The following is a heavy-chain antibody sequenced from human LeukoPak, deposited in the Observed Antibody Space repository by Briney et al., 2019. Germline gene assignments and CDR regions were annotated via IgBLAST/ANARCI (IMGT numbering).Heavy chain of an antibody. CDR1: GFTFSSYA. J-gene: IGHJ4*02. D-gene: IGHD2-15*01. CDR3: AKIPIYCSSGSCYTPY. Sequence: PGGSLRLSCAASGFTFSSYAMSWVRQAPGKGLEWVSAISGSGGSTYYADSVKGRFTISRDNSKNTLYLQMNSLRAEDTAVYYCAKIPIYCSSGSCYTPYWGQGTLVTVSS. CDR2: ISGSGGST. V-gene: IGHV3-23*01.